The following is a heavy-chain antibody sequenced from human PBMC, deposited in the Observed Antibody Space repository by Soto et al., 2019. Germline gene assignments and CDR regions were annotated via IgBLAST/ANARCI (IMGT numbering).Heavy chain of an antibody. D-gene: IGHD2-2*01. CDR2: ISAYNGNT. Sequence: ASVKVSCKASGYTFTSYGISWVRQAPGQGLEWMGWISAYNGNTNYAQKLQGRVTMTTDTSTSTAYMELRSLRSDDTAVYYCARDECSSTSCHQVGRDYYYYGMDVWGQGTTVTVSS. CDR1: GYTFTSYG. V-gene: IGHV1-18*01. CDR3: ARDECSSTSCHQVGRDYYYYGMDV. J-gene: IGHJ6*02.